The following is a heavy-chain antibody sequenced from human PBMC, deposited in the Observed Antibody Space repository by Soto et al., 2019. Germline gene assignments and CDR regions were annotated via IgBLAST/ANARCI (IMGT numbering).Heavy chain of an antibody. CDR1: GGSFSGYY. Sequence: SETLSLTCAVYGGSFSGYYWSWIRQPPGKGLEWIGEINHSGSTNYNPSLKSRVTISVDTSKNQFSLKLSSVTAADTAVYYCARAFSITMVRGVDWFDPWGQGTLVTVSS. D-gene: IGHD3-10*01. CDR2: INHSGST. V-gene: IGHV4-34*01. J-gene: IGHJ5*02. CDR3: ARAFSITMVRGVDWFDP.